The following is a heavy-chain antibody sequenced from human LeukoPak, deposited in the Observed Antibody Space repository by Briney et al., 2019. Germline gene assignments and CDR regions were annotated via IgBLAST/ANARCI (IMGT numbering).Heavy chain of an antibody. Sequence: GGSLRLSCAASGFTFSSHSMNWVCQTPGKGLEWVSYISSGSSARYYADSVKGRFTISRDDARNSLYLQMNSLRAEDTAVYYCARMSGSRLPGYWGQGTLVTVSS. CDR2: ISSGSSAR. CDR1: GFTFSSHS. D-gene: IGHD3-3*01. CDR3: ARMSGSRLPGY. J-gene: IGHJ4*02. V-gene: IGHV3-48*01.